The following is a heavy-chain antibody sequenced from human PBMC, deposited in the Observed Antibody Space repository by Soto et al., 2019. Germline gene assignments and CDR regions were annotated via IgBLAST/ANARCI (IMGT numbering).Heavy chain of an antibody. CDR1: GFTFSDYY. CDR3: ARGRGAAADYFDF. V-gene: IGHV3-11*05. Sequence: QVQLVESGGGLVKPGGSLRLSCAVSGFTFSDYYMTWIRQAPGKGLEWVSYISSSTSHTNYADSVKGRFTISRDNAKNSLFLQMNSLRALDTAMYYCARGRGAAADYFDFWGQGTLVTVSS. D-gene: IGHD6-13*01. CDR2: ISSSTSHT. J-gene: IGHJ4*02.